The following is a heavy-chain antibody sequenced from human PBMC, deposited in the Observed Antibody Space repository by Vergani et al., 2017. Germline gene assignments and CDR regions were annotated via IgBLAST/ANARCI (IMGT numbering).Heavy chain of an antibody. CDR2: IYTSGST. CDR3: ARENNWNYATAYYYMDV. D-gene: IGHD1-7*01. Sequence: QVQLQESGPGLVKPSQTLSLTCTVSGGSISSGSYYWSWIRQPAGKGLEWIGRIYTSGSTNYNPSLESRVTISVDTSKNQFSLKLSSVTAADTAVYYCARENNWNYATAYYYMDVWGKGTTVTVSS. J-gene: IGHJ6*03. CDR1: GGSISSGSYY. V-gene: IGHV4-61*02.